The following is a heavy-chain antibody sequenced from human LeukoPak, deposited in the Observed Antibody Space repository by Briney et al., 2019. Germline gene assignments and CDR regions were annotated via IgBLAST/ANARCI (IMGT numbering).Heavy chain of an antibody. CDR1: GFTFSSYW. J-gene: IGHJ6*03. CDR2: IKQDGSEK. D-gene: IGHD3-10*01. CDR3: ARGGFGELSHSYYMDV. V-gene: IGHV3-7*03. Sequence: GGSLRLSCAASGFTFSSYWMSWVRQAPGKGLEWVANIKQDGSEKYYVDSVKGRFTISRDNAKNSLYLQMNSLRAEDTASYYCARGGFGELSHSYYMDVWGKGTTVTVSS.